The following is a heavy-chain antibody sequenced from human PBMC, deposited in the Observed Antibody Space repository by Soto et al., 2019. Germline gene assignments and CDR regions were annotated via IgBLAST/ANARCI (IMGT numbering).Heavy chain of an antibody. J-gene: IGHJ4*02. D-gene: IGHD3-16*01. V-gene: IGHV3-23*01. CDR2: ISASGYSA. Sequence: PGGSLRLSCAASGLPFSNYAMTWVRQAPGKGLEWVSIISASGYSAYYGGAVKGRFTTSRDNSRSTLYLQMNGLRAEDTAVYYCAKGDLLWDPFDLWGQGTRVTSPQ. CDR3: AKGDLLWDPFDL. CDR1: GLPFSNYA.